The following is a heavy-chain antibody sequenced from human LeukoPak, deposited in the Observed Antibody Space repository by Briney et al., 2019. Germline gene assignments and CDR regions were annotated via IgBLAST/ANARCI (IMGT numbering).Heavy chain of an antibody. CDR2: ISSSGPTI. Sequence: PGGSLRLSCAASGFTFSHYEMNWVRQAPGKGLEWVSYISSSGPTIYYADSVKGRFTISRDNSKNTLYLQMNSLRAEDTAVYYCARELGYCSGASCYFKYYGMDVWGQGTTVTVFS. J-gene: IGHJ6*02. V-gene: IGHV3-48*03. CDR3: ARELGYCSGASCYFKYYGMDV. D-gene: IGHD2-15*01. CDR1: GFTFSHYE.